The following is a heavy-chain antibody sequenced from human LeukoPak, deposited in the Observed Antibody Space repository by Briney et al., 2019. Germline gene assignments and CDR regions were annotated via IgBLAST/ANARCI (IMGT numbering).Heavy chain of an antibody. CDR1: GFTFTTYA. CDR3: AKSHSVEQRGYFDY. J-gene: IGHJ4*02. V-gene: IGHV3-23*01. Sequence: GGSLRLSCAASGFTFTTYAMSWVRQAPGKGLEWVSTIDNDGGSTYYADSVKGRFTISRDNSKNTVYLQMNSLRAEDMAVYYCAKSHSVEQRGYFDYWGQGTLVPVSS. D-gene: IGHD1/OR15-1a*01. CDR2: IDNDGGST.